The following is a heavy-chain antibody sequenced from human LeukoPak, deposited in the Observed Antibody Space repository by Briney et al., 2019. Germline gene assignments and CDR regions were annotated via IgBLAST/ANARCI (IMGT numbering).Heavy chain of an antibody. CDR2: IRYDGSNK. Sequence: GGSLRLSCAASGFTFSSYGMHWVRQAPGKGLEWVAFIRYDGSNKYYADSVRGRFTISRDNSKNTLYLQMNSLRAEDTAVYYCAKSLAIVPAAFFDYWGQGTLVTVSS. D-gene: IGHD2-2*01. CDR1: GFTFSSYG. J-gene: IGHJ4*02. V-gene: IGHV3-30*02. CDR3: AKSLAIVPAAFFDY.